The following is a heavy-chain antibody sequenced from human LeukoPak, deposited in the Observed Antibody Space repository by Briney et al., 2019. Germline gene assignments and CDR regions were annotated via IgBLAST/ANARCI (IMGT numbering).Heavy chain of an antibody. CDR1: GYTFTSYD. Sequence: ASVKVSCKTSGYTFTSYDINWVRQATGHGLVWMGWMNPNSGNTGYAQKFQGRVTMTTDTSTSTAYMELRSLRSDDTAVYYCARLNINGGENWFDHWGQGTLVTVSS. CDR2: MNPNSGNT. D-gene: IGHD3-16*01. J-gene: IGHJ5*02. CDR3: ARLNINGGENWFDH. V-gene: IGHV1-8*01.